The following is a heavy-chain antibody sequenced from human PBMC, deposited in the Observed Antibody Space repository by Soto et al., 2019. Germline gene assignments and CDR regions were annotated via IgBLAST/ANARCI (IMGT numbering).Heavy chain of an antibody. CDR1: GFTFSSYG. CDR3: AKVGGYSLGHFDY. CDR2: IWYDGSNK. D-gene: IGHD2-2*03. J-gene: IGHJ4*02. Sequence: QVQLVESGGGVVQPGRSLRLSCVASGFTFSSYGMNWVRQAPGKGREWVAVIWYDGSNKYYADAVKGRFTISRDNSKNTLYLQMNSLRVEDTAVYYCAKVGGYSLGHFDYWGQGTLVTVSS. V-gene: IGHV3-33*06.